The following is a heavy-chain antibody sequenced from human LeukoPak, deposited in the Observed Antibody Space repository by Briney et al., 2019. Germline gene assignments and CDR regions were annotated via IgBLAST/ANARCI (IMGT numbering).Heavy chain of an antibody. CDR2: ISAYNGNT. CDR3: ASSSGGTDAFDI. V-gene: IGHV1-18*04. J-gene: IGHJ3*02. CDR1: GYTFTGYY. Sequence: ASVKVSCKASGYTFTGYYMHWVRQAPGQGLEWMGWISAYNGNTNYAQKLQGRVTMTTDTSTSTAYMELRSLRSDDTAVYYCASSSGGTDAFDIWGQGTMVTVSS. D-gene: IGHD1-26*01.